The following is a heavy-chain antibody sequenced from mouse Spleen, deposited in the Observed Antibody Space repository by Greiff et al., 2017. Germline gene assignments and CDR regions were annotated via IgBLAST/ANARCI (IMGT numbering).Heavy chain of an antibody. Sequence: VQLKQSGPELVKPGASVKIPCKASGYTFTDYNMDWVKQSHGKSLEWIGDINPNNGGTIYNQKFKGKATLTVDKSSSTAYMQLSSLTSEDSAVYYCARKGVIDYWGQGTTLTVSS. D-gene: IGHD2-13*01. V-gene: IGHV1-18*01. CDR2: INPNNGGT. CDR3: ARKGVIDY. CDR1: GYTFTDYN. J-gene: IGHJ2*01.